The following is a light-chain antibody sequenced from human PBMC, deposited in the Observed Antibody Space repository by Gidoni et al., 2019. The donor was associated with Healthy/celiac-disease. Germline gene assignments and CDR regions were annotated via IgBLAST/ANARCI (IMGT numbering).Light chain of an antibody. J-gene: IGKJ4*01. CDR3: QQYGSSSLT. V-gene: IGKV3-20*01. CDR2: DAS. Sequence: VFTPSPGTLSLSPGERATLSCRASQSVSSSYLAWYQQKPGQAPTLLIYDASSRATGIPDRFSGSGSGTDFTLTISRLEPEDFAVYYCQQYGSSSLTFGGGTKVEIK. CDR1: QSVSSSY.